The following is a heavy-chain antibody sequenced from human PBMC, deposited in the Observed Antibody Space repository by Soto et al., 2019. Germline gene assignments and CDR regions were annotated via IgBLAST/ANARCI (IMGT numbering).Heavy chain of an antibody. CDR1: GFTFSSYG. CDR2: ISYDGSNK. J-gene: IGHJ4*02. D-gene: IGHD2-2*01. CDR3: AKMASLRRGADY. Sequence: QVQLVESGGGVVQPGRSLRLSCAASGFTFSSYGMHWVRQAPGKGLEWVAVISYDGSNKYYADSVKGRFTISRDNSKNTLYLQMNSLRAEDTAVYYCAKMASLRRGADYWGQGTLVTVSS. V-gene: IGHV3-30*18.